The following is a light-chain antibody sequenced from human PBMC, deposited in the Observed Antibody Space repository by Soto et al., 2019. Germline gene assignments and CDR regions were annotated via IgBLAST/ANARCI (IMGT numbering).Light chain of an antibody. V-gene: IGKV3-11*01. CDR2: DAS. CDR1: RSVGGN. Sequence: ETVLTQSPATLSLSPGDRAILSCRASRSVGGNLAWYQQKPGQAPRLLIYDASSRASGIPARFSGSGSGTDFTLTIGNLEPEDFAVYYCQQRGTWPPLSFGGGTKVEIK. CDR3: QQRGTWPPLS. J-gene: IGKJ4*01.